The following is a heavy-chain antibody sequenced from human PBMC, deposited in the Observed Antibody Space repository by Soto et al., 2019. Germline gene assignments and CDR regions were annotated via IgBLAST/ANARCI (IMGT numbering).Heavy chain of an antibody. CDR3: SRVPRAAAGTD. V-gene: IGHV4-4*02. CDR2: IYHSGST. Sequence: QVQLQESGPGLVKPSGTLSLTCAVSGGSISSSNWWSWVRQPPGKGLEWIGEIYHSGSTNYNPSLMSRVTMSVDKSKNHFSLMLSSVTASDTAVYYCSRVPRAAAGTDWGQGTLVTVSS. J-gene: IGHJ4*02. D-gene: IGHD6-13*01. CDR1: GGSISSSNW.